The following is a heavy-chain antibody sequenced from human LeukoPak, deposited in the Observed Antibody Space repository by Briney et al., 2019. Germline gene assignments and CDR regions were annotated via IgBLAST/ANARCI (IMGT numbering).Heavy chain of an antibody. CDR1: GGSFSGYY. J-gene: IGHJ4*02. CDR3: ARDPRYYDSSGYYYY. Sequence: SETLSLTCAVYGGSFSGYYWSWIRQPPGKGLEWIGEINHSGSTNYNPSLKSRVTISVDTSKNQFSLKLSSVTAADTAVYYCARDPRYYDSSGYYYYWGQGTLVTVSS. D-gene: IGHD3-22*01. CDR2: INHSGST. V-gene: IGHV4-34*01.